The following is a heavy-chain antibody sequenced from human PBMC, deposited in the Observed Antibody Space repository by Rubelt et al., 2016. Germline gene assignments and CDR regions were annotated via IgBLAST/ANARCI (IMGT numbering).Heavy chain of an antibody. Sequence: QVQLQQWGAGLLKPSETLSLTCAVYGGSFSGYYWSWIRQPPGKGLEWIGEINHSGSTTYNPSLKSRVTILVDTSKNQFSLIRTPVEAADTEEYYCARSRYEARHYYYHGMDVWGQGTTVTVSS. J-gene: IGHJ6*02. CDR2: INHSGST. CDR1: GGSFSGYY. V-gene: IGHV4-34*01. D-gene: IGHD2-2*01. CDR3: ARSRYEARHYYYHGMDV.